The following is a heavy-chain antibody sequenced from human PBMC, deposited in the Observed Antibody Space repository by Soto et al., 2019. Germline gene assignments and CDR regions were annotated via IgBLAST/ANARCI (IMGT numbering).Heavy chain of an antibody. CDR1: GFTFSSYA. Sequence: GGSLRLSCAASGFTFSSYAMSWVRQAPGKGLEWVSAISGSGGSTYYADSVKGRFTISRDNSKNTLFLQMNSLGAEDTAVYYCAKARFWRNLGQDYYYYGMDVWGQGTTVTVSS. D-gene: IGHD3-3*01. J-gene: IGHJ6*02. V-gene: IGHV3-23*01. CDR3: AKARFWRNLGQDYYYYGMDV. CDR2: ISGSGGST.